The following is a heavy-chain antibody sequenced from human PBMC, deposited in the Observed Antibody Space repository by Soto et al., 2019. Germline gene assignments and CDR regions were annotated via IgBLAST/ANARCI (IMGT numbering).Heavy chain of an antibody. CDR1: GFIWSSCW. J-gene: IGHJ4*02. CDR3: VMPQY. CDR2: IKQDGSER. Sequence: EVQLVESGGDLVQPGGSLRLSCVASGFIWSSCWMGWVRQGPGKGLEWVANIKQDGSERHYVDSAEGRFTSSRDTARNSWYLQMNRLRAEDTAIYYCVMPQYWGQGPLVSVSS. V-gene: IGHV3-7*02.